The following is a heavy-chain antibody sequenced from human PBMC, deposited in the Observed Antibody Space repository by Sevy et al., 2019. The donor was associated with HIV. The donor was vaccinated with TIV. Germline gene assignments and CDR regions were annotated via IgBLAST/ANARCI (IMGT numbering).Heavy chain of an antibody. CDR2: ISGGGGST. D-gene: IGHD7-27*01. CDR1: GFTFSSYA. Sequence: GGSLILSCAASGFTFSSYAMSWVRQAPGKGLEWVSAISGGGGSTYYADSVKGRFTISRDNSKNTLYLQMNSLRAEDTAVYYCAKAGLGMTNYYYYMDVWGKGTTVTVSS. CDR3: AKAGLGMTNYYYYMDV. V-gene: IGHV3-23*01. J-gene: IGHJ6*03.